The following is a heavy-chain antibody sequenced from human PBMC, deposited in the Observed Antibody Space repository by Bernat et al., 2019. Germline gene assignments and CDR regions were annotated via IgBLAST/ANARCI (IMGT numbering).Heavy chain of an antibody. CDR2: ISSSSSYI. CDR3: ANLSPIYIVATSRYYMDV. D-gene: IGHD5-12*01. J-gene: IGHJ6*03. Sequence: EVQLVESGGGLVKPGGSLRLSCAASGFTFSSYSMNWVRQAPGKGLEWVSSISSSSSYIYYADYVKGRFTISRDNAKNSLYLQMNSLRAEDTAVYYCANLSPIYIVATSRYYMDVWGKGTTVTVSS. CDR1: GFTFSSYS. V-gene: IGHV3-21*01.